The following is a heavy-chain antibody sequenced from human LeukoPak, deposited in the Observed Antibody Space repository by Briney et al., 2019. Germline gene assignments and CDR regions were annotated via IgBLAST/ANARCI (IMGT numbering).Heavy chain of an antibody. CDR3: ARGHSSGGGTFDS. V-gene: IGHV3-21*01. CDR1: GFTFSSYW. D-gene: IGHD3-22*01. Sequence: GGSLRLSCAASGFTFSSYWMHWVRQAPGKGLEWVSSISSSGVYTYYADSVRGRFTISRDNAKNSLYLEMNSLRVEDTAVYYCARGHSSGGGTFDSWGQGAQVTVSS. J-gene: IGHJ4*02. CDR2: ISSSGVYT.